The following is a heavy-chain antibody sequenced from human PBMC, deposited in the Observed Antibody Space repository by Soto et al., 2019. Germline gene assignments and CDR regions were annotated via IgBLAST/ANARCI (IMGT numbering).Heavy chain of an antibody. Sequence: QVQLQESGPGLVKPSGTLSLTCAVSSGSISSSNWWSWVRQPPGKGLEWIGEIYHSGSTNYNPSLKSRVTISVDTSQNQFSLKLSSVTAADTAVYYCAREQGGGYCTNGVCYRRGGYYYYMDVWGKGTTVTVSS. V-gene: IGHV4-4*02. CDR1: SGSISSSNW. J-gene: IGHJ6*03. CDR2: IYHSGST. D-gene: IGHD2-8*01. CDR3: AREQGGGYCTNGVCYRRGGYYYYMDV.